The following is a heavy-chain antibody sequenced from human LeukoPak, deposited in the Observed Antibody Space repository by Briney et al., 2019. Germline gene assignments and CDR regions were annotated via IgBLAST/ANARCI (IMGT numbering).Heavy chain of an antibody. CDR3: ARAFPNCGGDCYTDAFDI. V-gene: IGHV4-31*03. CDR1: GGSISSGVYY. CDR2: IYYSGST. J-gene: IGHJ3*02. D-gene: IGHD2-21*02. Sequence: SQTLSLTCTVSGGSISSGVYYWSWIRQHPGKGLEWIGYIYYSGSTYYNPSLKSRVTISVDTSKNQFSLKLSSVTAADTAVYYCARAFPNCGGDCYTDAFDIWGQGTMVTVSS.